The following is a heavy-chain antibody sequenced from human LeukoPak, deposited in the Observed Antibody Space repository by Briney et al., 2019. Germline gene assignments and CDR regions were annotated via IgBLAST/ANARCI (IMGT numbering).Heavy chain of an antibody. CDR2: ISAYNGNT. CDR1: GYTFTSYG. V-gene: IGHV1-18*01. J-gene: IGHJ4*02. Sequence: ASVKVSCKASGYTFTSYGISWVRQAPGQGLEWMGWISAYNGNTNYVQKLQGRVTMTTDTSTSTAYMELRSLRSDDTAVYYCARDLNSRITIFGVPTGVFDYWGQGTLVTVSS. CDR3: ARDLNSRITIFGVPTGVFDY. D-gene: IGHD3-3*01.